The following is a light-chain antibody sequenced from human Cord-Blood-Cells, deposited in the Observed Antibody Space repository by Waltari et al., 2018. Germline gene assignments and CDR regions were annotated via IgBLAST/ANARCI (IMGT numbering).Light chain of an antibody. J-gene: IGLJ2*01. CDR3: CSYAGSGTDVV. CDR2: EGS. Sequence: QSALTQPASVSGSPGQSIPISCTGTSSDVGSYNLVSWYQQHPGKAPKLMIYEGSKRPSGVSNRFSGSKSGNTASLTISGLQAEDEADYYCCSYAGSGTDVVFGGGTKLTVL. CDR1: SSDVGSYNL. V-gene: IGLV2-23*01.